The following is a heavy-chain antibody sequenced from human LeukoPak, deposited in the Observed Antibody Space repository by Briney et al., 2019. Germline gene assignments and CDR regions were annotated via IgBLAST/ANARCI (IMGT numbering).Heavy chain of an antibody. J-gene: IGHJ4*02. CDR2: IYYSGST. Sequence: SETPSLTCAVYGGSFSGYYWSWIRQPPGKGLEWIGYIYYSGSTNYNPSLKSRVTISVDTSKNQFSLKLSSVTAADTAVYYCARVVGTVTTSYFDYWGQGTLVTVSS. CDR1: GGSFSGYY. V-gene: IGHV4-59*01. CDR3: ARVVGTVTTSYFDY. D-gene: IGHD4-17*01.